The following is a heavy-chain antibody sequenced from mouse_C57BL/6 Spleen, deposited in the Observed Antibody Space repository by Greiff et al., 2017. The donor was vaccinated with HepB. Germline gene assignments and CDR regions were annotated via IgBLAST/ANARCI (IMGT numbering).Heavy chain of an antibody. D-gene: IGHD1-1*01. Sequence: VQLQQPGAELVKPGASVKLSCKASGYTFTSYWMHWVKQRAGQGLEWIGMIHPNSGSTNYNEKFKSKATLTVDKSSSTAYMQLSSLTSEDSAVYYCARSFITTVVAGGDYFDYWGQGTTLTVSS. CDR2: IHPNSGST. J-gene: IGHJ2*01. V-gene: IGHV1-64*01. CDR1: GYTFTSYW. CDR3: ARSFITTVVAGGDYFDY.